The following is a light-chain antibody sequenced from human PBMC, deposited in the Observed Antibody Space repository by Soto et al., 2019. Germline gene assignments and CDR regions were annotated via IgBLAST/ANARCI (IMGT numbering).Light chain of an antibody. Sequence: QYVLTQPLSASGTPGQTVTISCSGTNSNIGTHYVSWYQHFPGTAPKLLIYTSNQRPSGVPDRFSGSKSGTSASLAISGLRSEDEADYYCAAWDDSLSGRVFGGGTQLTVL. V-gene: IGLV1-47*02. J-gene: IGLJ3*02. CDR2: TSN. CDR1: NSNIGTHY. CDR3: AAWDDSLSGRV.